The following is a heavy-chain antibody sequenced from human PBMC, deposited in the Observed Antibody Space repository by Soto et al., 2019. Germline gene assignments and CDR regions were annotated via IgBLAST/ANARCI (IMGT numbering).Heavy chain of an antibody. J-gene: IGHJ6*02. D-gene: IGHD2-2*01. CDR2: IYYSGST. CDR1: GGSISSGGYY. V-gene: IGHV4-31*03. CDR3: ARDRTDYGMDV. Sequence: LSLTCTVSGGSISSGGYYWSWIRQHPGKGLEWIGYIYYSGSTYYNPSLKSRVTISVDTSKNQFSLKLSSVTAADTAVYYCARDRTDYGMDVWGQGATVTVSS.